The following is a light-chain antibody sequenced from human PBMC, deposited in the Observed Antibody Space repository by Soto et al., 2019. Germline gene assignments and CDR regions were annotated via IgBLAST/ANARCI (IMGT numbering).Light chain of an antibody. CDR1: SNGIGNDNF. J-gene: IGLJ1*01. V-gene: IGLV2-23*01. CDR3: CAYAGTGTFYV. CDR2: EAS. Sequence: QSVLTQPASVSESPRQSITISCTGTSNGIGNDNFVSWYQQHPGKAPKLLIYEASERPSGVSNRFSGSKSGYTASLTISGLQAEDEADYYCCAYAGTGTFYVFGPGTKVTVL.